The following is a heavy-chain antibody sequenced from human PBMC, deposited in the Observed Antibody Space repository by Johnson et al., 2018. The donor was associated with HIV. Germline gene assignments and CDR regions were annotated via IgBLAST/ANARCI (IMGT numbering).Heavy chain of an antibody. V-gene: IGHV3-11*04. J-gene: IGHJ3*02. Sequence: QEKLVESGGGLVKPGGSLRLSCVASGFTFSDYYMSWIRQAPGKGLEWVSYISSSGSIIYSADSMQGRFPNPRDNAKNSLYLQMNSLRAADTALYYCARSKDCSGGSCPDGFDIWGQGTMVIVSS. D-gene: IGHD2-15*01. CDR1: GFTFSDYY. CDR3: ARSKDCSGGSCPDGFDI. CDR2: ISSSGSII.